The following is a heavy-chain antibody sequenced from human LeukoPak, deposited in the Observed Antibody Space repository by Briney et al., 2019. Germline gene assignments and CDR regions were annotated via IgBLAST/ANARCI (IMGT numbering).Heavy chain of an antibody. CDR3: AKELAAAGTMGYYYGMDV. CDR1: GFTFDDYA. V-gene: IGHV3-9*01. J-gene: IGHJ6*02. CDR2: ISWNSGSI. Sequence: PGGSLRLSCAASGFTFDDYAMPWVRQAPGKGLEWVSGISWNSGSIGYADSVKGRFTISRDNAKNSLYLQMNSLRAEDTALYYCAKELAAAGTMGYYYGMDVWGQGTTVTVSS. D-gene: IGHD6-13*01.